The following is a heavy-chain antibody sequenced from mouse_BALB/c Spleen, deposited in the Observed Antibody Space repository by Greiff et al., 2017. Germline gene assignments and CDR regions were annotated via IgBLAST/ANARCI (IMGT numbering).Heavy chain of an antibody. Sequence: VQRVESGAELVRPGSSVKISCKASGYAFSSYWMNWVKQRPGQGLEWIGQIYPGDGDTNYNGKFKGKATLTADKSSSTAYMQLSSLTSEDSAVYFCARGIPFAYWGQGTLVTVSA. V-gene: IGHV1-80*01. CDR2: IYPGDGDT. CDR1: GYAFSSYW. J-gene: IGHJ3*01. CDR3: ARGIPFAY.